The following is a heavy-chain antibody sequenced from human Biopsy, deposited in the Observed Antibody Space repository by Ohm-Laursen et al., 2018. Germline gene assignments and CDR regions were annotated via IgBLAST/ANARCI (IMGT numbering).Heavy chain of an antibody. CDR2: INPSGSTT. J-gene: IGHJ4*02. V-gene: IGHV1-46*01. CDR1: GYSFTSYY. D-gene: IGHD6-19*01. CDR3: ARNTGWYGDLYYFDY. Sequence: ASVKVSCKTSGYSFTSYYIHWVRQAPGQGLERMGMINPSGSTTSYPQIFQGRVTMTRDTSKSTVYMELSSLRSADTAVYFCARNTGWYGDLYYFDYWGQGTLVTVSS.